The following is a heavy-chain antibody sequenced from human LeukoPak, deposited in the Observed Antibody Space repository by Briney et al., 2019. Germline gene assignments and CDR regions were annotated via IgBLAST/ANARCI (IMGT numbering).Heavy chain of an antibody. J-gene: IGHJ4*02. CDR2: IIPIFGTA. Sequence: GASVKVSCKASGGTFSSYAISWVRQAPGQGLEWMGRIIPIFGTANYAQKFQGRVTMTEDTSTDTAYMELSSLRSEDTAVYYCATPLSYQLPYLDYWGQGTLVTVSS. D-gene: IGHD2-2*01. CDR1: GGTFSSYA. V-gene: IGHV1-69*06. CDR3: ATPLSYQLPYLDY.